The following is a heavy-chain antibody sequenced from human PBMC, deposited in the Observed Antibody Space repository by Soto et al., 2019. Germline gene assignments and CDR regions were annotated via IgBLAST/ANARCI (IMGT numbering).Heavy chain of an antibody. CDR1: VASISSYY. CDR3: ARGWYYGFWRGYYTGSVLAFDY. CDR2: IYTSGST. J-gene: IGHJ4*02. Sequence: ASETLSLTCTASVASISSYYCSWIRQPAGKGLEWSRRIYTSGSTNYNPSLKSRVTISVDTSKNQFSLKLSSVTAADTAVYYCARGWYYGFWRGYYTGSVLAFDYWGQGSLVTVSS. D-gene: IGHD3-3*01. V-gene: IGHV4-4*07.